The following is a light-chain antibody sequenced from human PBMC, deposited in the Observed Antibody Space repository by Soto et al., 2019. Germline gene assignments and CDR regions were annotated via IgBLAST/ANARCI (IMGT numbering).Light chain of an antibody. CDR3: QQRSNWPPLT. CDR2: DAS. J-gene: IGKJ4*01. Sequence: EIVLTQSPATLSLSPGERATLSCRASQSVSSYLAWYQQKPGQAPRLLIYDASNRATGIPARFSGSGYGTDFTLTISSLEPEDFAVYYCQQRSNWPPLTFGGGTQVEIK. CDR1: QSVSSY. V-gene: IGKV3-11*01.